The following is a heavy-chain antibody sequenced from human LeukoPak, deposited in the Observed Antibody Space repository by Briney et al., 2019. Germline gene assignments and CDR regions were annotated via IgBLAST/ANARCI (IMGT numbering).Heavy chain of an antibody. CDR3: ARGDEWELAIDF. CDR2: INSNNDDT. Sequence: ASVKVSCKASGYTFTSYYLHWVRQAPGQGLEYMGWINSNNDDTNYAQKFRGRVTMTRDTTISTVYMELNRLTSDDTAVYYCARGDEWELAIDFWGQGTLITVSS. V-gene: IGHV1-2*02. J-gene: IGHJ4*02. CDR1: GYTFTSYY. D-gene: IGHD1-26*01.